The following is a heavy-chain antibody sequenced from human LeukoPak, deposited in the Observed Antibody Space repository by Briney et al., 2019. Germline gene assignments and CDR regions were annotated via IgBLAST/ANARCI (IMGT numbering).Heavy chain of an antibody. V-gene: IGHV3-11*04. D-gene: IGHD2-2*01. CDR2: SNSGSAI. CDR3: ARSGYSSTWYLQNFELDY. J-gene: IGHJ4*02. CDR1: GFTFSDYY. Sequence: PGGSLRLSCAASGFTFSDYYMSFSNSGSAIYYADSVKGRFTISRDNAKNSLYLQMNSLRAEDTAVYFCARSGYSSTWYLQNFELDYWGQGTLVTVSS.